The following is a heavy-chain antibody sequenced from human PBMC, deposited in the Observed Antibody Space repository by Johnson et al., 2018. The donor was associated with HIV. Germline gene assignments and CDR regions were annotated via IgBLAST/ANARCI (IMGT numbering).Heavy chain of an antibody. V-gene: IGHV3-30*02. CDR1: GFTFSSYG. CDR3: AKGLWGGSYPHDAYDI. J-gene: IGHJ3*02. D-gene: IGHD1-26*01. CDR2: IRYDGSNK. Sequence: VQLVESGGGVVQPGGSLRLSCAASGFTFSSYGMHWVRQAPGKGLEWVAFIRYDGSNKYYADSVRGRITISRDNSKNTLFLQMNSLRAEDTAIYYCAKGLWGGSYPHDAYDIWGQGTMVTVSS.